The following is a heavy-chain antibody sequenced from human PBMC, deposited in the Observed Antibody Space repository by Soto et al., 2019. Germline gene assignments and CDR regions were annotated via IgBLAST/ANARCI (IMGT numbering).Heavy chain of an antibody. V-gene: IGHV1-69*13. Sequence: SVKVSCKASGGTFSSYAISGVLQSPLQWLDWMGGIIPIFGTANYAQKFQGGVTITADESTSTAYMELSSLRSEDTAVYYCARDGIGVVAGTGHYYFDYWGQGTLVTVSS. J-gene: IGHJ4*02. CDR2: IIPIFGTA. CDR1: GGTFSSYA. CDR3: ARDGIGVVAGTGHYYFDY. D-gene: IGHD6-19*01.